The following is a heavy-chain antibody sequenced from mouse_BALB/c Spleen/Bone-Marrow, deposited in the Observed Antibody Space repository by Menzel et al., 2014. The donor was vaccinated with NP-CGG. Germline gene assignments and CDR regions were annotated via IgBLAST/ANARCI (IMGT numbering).Heavy chain of an antibody. V-gene: IGHV1-7*01. Sequence: QVQLQQSGAELAKPGASVKMSCKASGYSFTNYWMHWVKQRPGQGLEWIGYISPSTGYSEYNQKFKDKATLTADESSNIAYMQLSSLTSEDSAVYYCARYGNYPLFAYWGQGTLVTVSA. J-gene: IGHJ3*01. CDR2: ISPSTGYS. CDR1: GYSFTNYW. CDR3: ARYGNYPLFAY. D-gene: IGHD2-1*01.